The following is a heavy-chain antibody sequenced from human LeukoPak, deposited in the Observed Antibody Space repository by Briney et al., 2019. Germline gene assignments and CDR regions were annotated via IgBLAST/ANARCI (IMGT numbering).Heavy chain of an antibody. V-gene: IGHV1-69*04. CDR1: GGTFSSYA. CDR3: ARAHHYDILTGYSF. CDR2: IIPILGIA. J-gene: IGHJ4*02. Sequence: SVKVSCKASGGTFSSYAISWVRQAPGQGLEWMGRIIPILGIANYAQKFQGRVTITADKSTSTAYMELSSLRSEDTAVYYRARAHHYDILTGYSFWGQGTLVTVSS. D-gene: IGHD3-9*01.